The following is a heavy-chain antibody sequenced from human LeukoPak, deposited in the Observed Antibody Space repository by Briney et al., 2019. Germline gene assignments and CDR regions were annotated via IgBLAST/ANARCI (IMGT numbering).Heavy chain of an antibody. CDR1: VGSFTNHV. CDR2: IIPMLNAA. J-gene: IGHJ4*02. CDR3: ARALLDDYGGDFDS. D-gene: IGHD4/OR15-4a*01. Sequence: SVTVSCKASVGSFTNHVISWVRQAPGQGLEWVGGIIPMLNAANYALKMQGRVTITADESTTTAYLELNSLRSEDTAVYYCARALLDDYGGDFDSWGQGTMVIVSS. V-gene: IGHV1-69*01.